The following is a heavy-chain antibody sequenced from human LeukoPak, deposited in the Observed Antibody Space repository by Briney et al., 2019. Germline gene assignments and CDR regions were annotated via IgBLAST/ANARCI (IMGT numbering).Heavy chain of an antibody. D-gene: IGHD5-24*01. Sequence: GGSLRLSCAASGFTFSSYAMHWVRQAPGKGLEWVAVISYDGSNKYYADSVKGRFTISRDNSKNTLYLQMNSLRAEDTAVYYCAKDPTDAAGDGYNQYDYWGQGTLVTVSS. CDR1: GFTFSSYA. CDR2: ISYDGSNK. CDR3: AKDPTDAAGDGYNQYDY. V-gene: IGHV3-30*04. J-gene: IGHJ4*02.